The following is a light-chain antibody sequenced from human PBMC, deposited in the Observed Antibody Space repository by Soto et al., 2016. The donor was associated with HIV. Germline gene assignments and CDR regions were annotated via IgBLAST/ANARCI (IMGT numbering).Light chain of an antibody. CDR3: QVWDGASDHVV. Sequence: SYELTQPPSVSVTPGKTASTACGGNNIGSKSVHWYQQRPGQAPVLVVFDDSDRPSGIPERFSGSKSGNTATLTISRVEAGDEADYFCQVWDGASDHVVFGGGTRLAVL. CDR1: NIGSKS. V-gene: IGLV3-21*03. J-gene: IGLJ2*01. CDR2: DDS.